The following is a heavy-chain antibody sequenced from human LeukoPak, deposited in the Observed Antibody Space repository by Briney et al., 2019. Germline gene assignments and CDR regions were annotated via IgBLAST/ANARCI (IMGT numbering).Heavy chain of an antibody. J-gene: IGHJ5*02. CDR3: ARDINGYYYDSHGYYPTDL. CDR2: ISVYNGNT. Sequence: ASVKVACKASGYIFTSYGISWVRHAPGQGLEWIGWISVYNGNTNYPQRLQGRVTMTTDTSTTTAYMELRSLSSDDTAVYYCARDINGYYYDSHGYYPTDLWGQGTLVTVSS. D-gene: IGHD3-22*01. V-gene: IGHV1-18*01. CDR1: GYIFTSYG.